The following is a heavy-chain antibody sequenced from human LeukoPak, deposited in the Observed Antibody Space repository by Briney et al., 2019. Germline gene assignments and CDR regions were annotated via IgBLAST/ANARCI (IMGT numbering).Heavy chain of an antibody. V-gene: IGHV3-43*02. CDR3: TSMGPLDY. CDR2: ISGDGLGT. Sequence: PGGSLRLSCAASRFNFDDHVMHWVRQAPGKGLEWVSLISGDGLGTYYADSVKGRFTISRDNSKNSLYLQINSLRPEDTALYFCTSMGPLDYWGQGTLVTASS. CDR1: RFNFDDHV. J-gene: IGHJ4*02. D-gene: IGHD2-8*01.